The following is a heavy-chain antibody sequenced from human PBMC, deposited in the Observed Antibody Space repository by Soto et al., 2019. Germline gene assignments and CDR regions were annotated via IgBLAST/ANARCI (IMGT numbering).Heavy chain of an antibody. CDR3: AREPATAKPEGVDF. Sequence: VKVSCKASGDTFSDYYIHWVRQAPGQGLEWMGWINPNRGGTNYAPKFQGGVTMTRDTSITTAYMELSRLRSGDTAVYYCAREPATAKPEGVDFWGQGTLVTVSS. V-gene: IGHV1-2*02. CDR2: INPNRGGT. D-gene: IGHD1-1*01. J-gene: IGHJ4*02. CDR1: GDTFSDYY.